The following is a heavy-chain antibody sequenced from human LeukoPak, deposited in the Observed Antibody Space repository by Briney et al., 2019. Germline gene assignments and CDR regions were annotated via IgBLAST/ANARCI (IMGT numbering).Heavy chain of an antibody. CDR2: ISIDGSSI. CDR1: GFTFSSCS. CDR3: TRDYNGLSL. J-gene: IGHJ4*02. V-gene: IGHV3-74*03. Sequence: GGSLRLSCAASGFTFSSCSMDWVRQAPGKGLVWVSRISIDGSSIAYADSVKGRFTASRDNAKNTLYLQMNSLRAEDTAVYCCTRDYNGLSLWGQGTLVTVSS. D-gene: IGHD3/OR15-3a*01.